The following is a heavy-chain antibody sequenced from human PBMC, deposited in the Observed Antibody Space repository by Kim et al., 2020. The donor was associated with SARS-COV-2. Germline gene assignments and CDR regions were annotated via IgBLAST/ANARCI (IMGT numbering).Heavy chain of an antibody. CDR3: ARATPLDYYDSSGFDY. D-gene: IGHD3-22*01. CDR2: ISYDGSNK. J-gene: IGHJ4*02. V-gene: IGHV3-30*04. CDR1: GFTFSSYA. Sequence: GGSLRLSCAASGFTFSSYAMHWVRQAPGKGLEWVAVISYDGSNKYYADSVKGRFTISRDNSKNTLYLQMNSLRAEDTAVYYCARATPLDYYDSSGFDYWGQGTLVTVSS.